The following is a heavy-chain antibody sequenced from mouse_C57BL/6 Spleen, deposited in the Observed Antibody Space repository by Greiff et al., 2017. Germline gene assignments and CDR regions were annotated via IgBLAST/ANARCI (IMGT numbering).Heavy chain of an antibody. V-gene: IGHV1-9*01. CDR1: GYTFTGYW. D-gene: IGHD1-1*01. CDR2: ILPGSGST. J-gene: IGHJ4*01. Sequence: QVQLQQSGAELMKPGASVKLSCKATGYTFTGYWIEWVKQRPGHGLEWLGEILPGSGSTNYNEKFKGKATFTADTSSNTAYMQLSSLTTEDSAIYYCARRIYYYGSSYLYAMDYWGQGTSVTVSS. CDR3: ARRIYYYGSSYLYAMDY.